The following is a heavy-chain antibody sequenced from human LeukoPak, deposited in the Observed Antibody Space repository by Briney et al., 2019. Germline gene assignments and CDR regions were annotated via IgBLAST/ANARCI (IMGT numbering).Heavy chain of an antibody. J-gene: IGHJ3*02. CDR1: GFTGRSYS. V-gene: IGHV3-21*01. CDR2: TSSSSSYI. CDR3: ARGGVYYASSFDI. D-gene: IGHD3-22*01. Sequence: WVSLRLSGAASGFTGRSYSRNWVRQAPGNELKGWSCTSSSSSYIYNADSGRGRLTIATDNANNSLYLQMNSLRAEDTAVYYCARGGVYYASSFDIWGQGPMLTVSS.